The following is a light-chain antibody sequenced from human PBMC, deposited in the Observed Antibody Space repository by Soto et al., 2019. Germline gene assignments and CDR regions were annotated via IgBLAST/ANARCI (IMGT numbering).Light chain of an antibody. CDR3: SSYTASSTFV. CDR1: SSDVGNGQY. CDR2: EVS. J-gene: IGLJ1*01. Sequence: QSVLTQPASVSGSPGQSITISCTGTSSDVGNGQYVSWYQQCPDKAPKLMIYEVSNRPSGVSNRFSASKSGNTASLTISGLQAEDEGDYYCSSYTASSTFVFGTGTKSPS. V-gene: IGLV2-14*01.